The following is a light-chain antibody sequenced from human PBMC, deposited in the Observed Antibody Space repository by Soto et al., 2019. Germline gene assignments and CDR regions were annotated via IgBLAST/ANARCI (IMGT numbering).Light chain of an antibody. J-gene: IGKJ1*01. Sequence: DIQMPQSPSTLSASVGDRVTITCRASQSISSWLAWYQQKPGTAPKLLIYKASTLQTGVPSRFSGSGSGTEFTLTISSLQPDDFVTYYCQQYNDNWTFGQGTKVEIK. CDR2: KAS. CDR3: QQYNDNWT. CDR1: QSISSW. V-gene: IGKV1-5*03.